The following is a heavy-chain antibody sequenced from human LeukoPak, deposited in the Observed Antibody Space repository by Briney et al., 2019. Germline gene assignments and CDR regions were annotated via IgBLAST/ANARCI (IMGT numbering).Heavy chain of an antibody. CDR2: ISGSGSGT. V-gene: IGHV3-23*01. D-gene: IGHD5-18*01. J-gene: IGHJ4*02. Sequence: GGTLRLSCAASGFTFSTCGMSWVRQAPGKGLEWVSAISGSGSGTYYADSVKGRFTISRDNSKNTLYLQMNSLRAEDTAVYYCAKRIRGYNYGNFDYWGQGTLVTVSS. CDR1: GFTFSTCG. CDR3: AKRIRGYNYGNFDY.